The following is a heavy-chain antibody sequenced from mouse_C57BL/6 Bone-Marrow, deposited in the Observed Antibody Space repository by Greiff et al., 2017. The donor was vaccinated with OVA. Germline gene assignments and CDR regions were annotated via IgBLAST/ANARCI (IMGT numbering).Heavy chain of an antibody. J-gene: IGHJ3*01. Sequence: VQLQESGAELAKPGASVKLSCKASGYTFTSYWMPWVKQRPGQGLEWIGYINPSSGYTKYNQKFKDKATLTADNSASTAYMQLSSLTYEDSAVYYCARKLRAYWGQGTLVTVSA. CDR3: ARKLRAY. V-gene: IGHV1-7*01. CDR1: GYTFTSYW. CDR2: INPSSGYT.